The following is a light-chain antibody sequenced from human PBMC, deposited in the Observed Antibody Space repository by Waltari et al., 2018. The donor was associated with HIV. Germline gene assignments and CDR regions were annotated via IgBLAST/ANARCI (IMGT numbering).Light chain of an antibody. CDR2: ASS. V-gene: IGKV1-17*01. Sequence: DIQMFQSPSSLSASVGDRVTITCRASQGVGNDLVWFQQKPGEAPRRLIFASSTLQSDVPSRFSGSGSGTEFTLTISSLQPEDFVTYYCLQYNSFPLTFGGGTKVEIK. CDR3: LQYNSFPLT. J-gene: IGKJ4*01. CDR1: QGVGND.